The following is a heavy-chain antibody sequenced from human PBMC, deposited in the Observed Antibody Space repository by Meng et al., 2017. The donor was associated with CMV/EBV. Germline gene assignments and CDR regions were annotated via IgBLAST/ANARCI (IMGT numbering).Heavy chain of an antibody. Sequence: SGFTLSSYAMSWVRQAPGKGLEWVSVISSSGGTTYYADSVKGRFTISRDNSKNTLYVQMNSLRAEDTAVYFCAKVTRPAPTYYLDYWSQGTLVTVSS. CDR1: GFTLSSYA. D-gene: IGHD3-16*01. CDR3: AKVTRPAPTYYLDY. CDR2: ISSSGGTT. J-gene: IGHJ4*02. V-gene: IGHV3-23*01.